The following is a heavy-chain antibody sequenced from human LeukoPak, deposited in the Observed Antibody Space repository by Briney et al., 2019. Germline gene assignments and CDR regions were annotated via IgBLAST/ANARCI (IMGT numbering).Heavy chain of an antibody. J-gene: IGHJ6*02. Sequence: GGSLRLSCAASGFTFSDYYMSWIRRAPGKGLEWVSYISSSGSTIYYADSVKGRFTISRDNAKNSLYLQMNSLRAEDTAVYYCARGTPHYYYYYGMDVWGQGTTVTVSS. CDR1: GFTFSDYY. V-gene: IGHV3-11*01. CDR3: ARGTPHYYYYYGMDV. CDR2: ISSSGSTI.